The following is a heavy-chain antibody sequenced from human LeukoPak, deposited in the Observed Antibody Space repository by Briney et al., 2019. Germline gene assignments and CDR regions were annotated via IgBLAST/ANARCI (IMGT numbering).Heavy chain of an antibody. J-gene: IGHJ3*02. V-gene: IGHV3-21*01. Sequence: GRSLRLSCAASGFTFSSYGMHWVRQAPGKGLEWVSSISSSSSYIYYADSVKGRFTISRDNAKNSLYLQMNSLRAEDTAVYYCASPYYYDSSGYYLGADAFDIWGQGTMVTVSS. CDR1: GFTFSSYG. CDR2: ISSSSSYI. CDR3: ASPYYYDSSGYYLGADAFDI. D-gene: IGHD3-22*01.